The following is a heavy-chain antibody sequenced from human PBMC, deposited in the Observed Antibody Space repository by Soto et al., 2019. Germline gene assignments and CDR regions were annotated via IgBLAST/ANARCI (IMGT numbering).Heavy chain of an antibody. D-gene: IGHD4-17*01. CDR3: ARDSVAYGGNPQGLY. V-gene: IGHV4-4*02. CDR2: IYHSGST. Sequence: QVQLQESGPGLVKPSGTLSLTCAVSGGSISSSNWWSWVRQPPGKGLEWIGEIYHSGSTNYNPSLKSRVTLSADKSKNQLSLKLNSVTAADTAVYYCARDSVAYGGNPQGLYWGQGTLVTVSS. J-gene: IGHJ4*02. CDR1: GGSISSSNW.